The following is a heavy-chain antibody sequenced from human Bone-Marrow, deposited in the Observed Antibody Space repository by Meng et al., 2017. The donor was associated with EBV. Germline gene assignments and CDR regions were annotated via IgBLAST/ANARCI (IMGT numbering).Heavy chain of an antibody. V-gene: IGHV7-4-1*02. D-gene: IGHD2-15*01. J-gene: IGHJ4*02. Sequence: QVQLVQSGSELKEPGAAVKVSCETSGYTFTSYGINWVRQAPGQGLEWMGWINTVTGNPSYAQAFTGRFVFSLATSVSTAYLQITSLKAEDTAVYYCARGGGCSDGTCYPHDNWGQGTLVTVSS. CDR2: INTVTGNP. CDR3: ARGGGCSDGTCYPHDN. CDR1: GYTFTSYG.